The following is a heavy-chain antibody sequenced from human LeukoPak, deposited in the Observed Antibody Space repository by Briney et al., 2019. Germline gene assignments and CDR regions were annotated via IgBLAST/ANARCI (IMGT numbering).Heavy chain of an antibody. D-gene: IGHD3-22*01. V-gene: IGHV3-66*01. J-gene: IGHJ3*02. CDR3: AREPLYYDSIIGDAFDI. Sequence: PGGSLRLSCAAAGFTVSSNYMSWVRQAPGKGLGWVSVIYSGGSTYYADSVKGRFTISRDNSKNTRYLQMNSLRAEDTAVYYCAREPLYYDSIIGDAFDIWGQGTMVTVSS. CDR1: GFTVSSNY. CDR2: IYSGGST.